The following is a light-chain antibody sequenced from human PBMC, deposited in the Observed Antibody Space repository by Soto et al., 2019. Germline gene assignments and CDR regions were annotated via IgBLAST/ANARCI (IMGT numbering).Light chain of an antibody. CDR3: QHADSFPLIT. CDR1: QGINTF. J-gene: IGKJ5*01. Sequence: IQLTQSPSSLSASVGDRVTITCLASQGINTFLAWYQQKAGKAPKLLIYAASTLQSGVPSRFSGSGSGTDFTLTISSLQPEDFATYYCQHADSFPLITFGQGTRLEIK. CDR2: AAS. V-gene: IGKV1-9*01.